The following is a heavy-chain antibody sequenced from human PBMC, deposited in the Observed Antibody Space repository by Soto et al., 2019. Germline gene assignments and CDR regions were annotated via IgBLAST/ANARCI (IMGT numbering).Heavy chain of an antibody. CDR2: IYYSGST. J-gene: IGHJ6*02. Sequence: SETLSLTCAVSGGSISSSNWWSWVRQPPGKGLEWIGSIYYSGSTYYNPSLKSRVTISVDTSKNQFSLKLSSVTAADTAVYYCAGTGHSSSWYGTVVDVSGQGTTVTVSS. V-gene: IGHV4-39*01. D-gene: IGHD6-13*01. CDR3: AGTGHSSSWYGTVVDV. CDR1: GGSISSSNW.